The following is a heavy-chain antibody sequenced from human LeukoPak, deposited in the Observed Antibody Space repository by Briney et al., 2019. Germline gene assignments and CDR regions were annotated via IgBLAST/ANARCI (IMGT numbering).Heavy chain of an antibody. CDR2: LCRSSAYI. D-gene: IGHD2-2*01. CDR1: GFHFRSLA. CDR3: ARDERRYCSDSSCYPGDY. V-gene: IGHV3-21*01. Sequence: GSLKISFSAPGFHFRSLAMKVVRQGPGKGPEWVSALCRSSAYIYYSDSVKGRFTISRDNAKNSVYLQIDSLRAEDTAVYYCARDERRYCSDSSCYPGDYWGQGTLVTVSS. J-gene: IGHJ4*02.